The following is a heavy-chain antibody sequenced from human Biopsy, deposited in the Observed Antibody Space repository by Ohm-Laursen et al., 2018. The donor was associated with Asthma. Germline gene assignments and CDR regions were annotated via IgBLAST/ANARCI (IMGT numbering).Heavy chain of an antibody. V-gene: IGHV3-30-3*01. CDR2: ISYDGSNK. CDR3: ARDMNRDGWYLDY. Sequence: SLRLSCAASGFTFSTYAMHWVRQAPGKGLEWVAVISYDGSNKYYADSVKGRFTISRDNSKSTLYLQMNSLRGDDTAVYYCARDMNRDGWYLDYWGQGTLVTVSS. D-gene: IGHD5-24*01. J-gene: IGHJ4*02. CDR1: GFTFSTYA.